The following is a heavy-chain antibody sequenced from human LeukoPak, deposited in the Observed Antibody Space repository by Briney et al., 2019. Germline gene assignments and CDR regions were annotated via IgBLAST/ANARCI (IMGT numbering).Heavy chain of an antibody. CDR2: IKQDGSEK. Sequence: GGSLRLSCAASGFTFSSYWMSWVRQAPGKGLEWVANIKQDGSEKYYVDSVKGRFTISRDNAKNSLYLQMNSLRAEDTAVYYCASCSGGSCYGAGFDYWGQGTLVTVSS. D-gene: IGHD2-15*01. J-gene: IGHJ4*02. CDR1: GFTFSSYW. CDR3: ASCSGGSCYGAGFDY. V-gene: IGHV3-7*01.